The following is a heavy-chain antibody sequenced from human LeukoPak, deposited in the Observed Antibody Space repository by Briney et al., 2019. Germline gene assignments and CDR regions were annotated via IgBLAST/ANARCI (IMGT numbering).Heavy chain of an antibody. D-gene: IGHD3-16*02. CDR3: ARVSRGRYLFDI. V-gene: IGHV4-39*07. CDR2: INYSGST. Sequence: SETLSLTCSVSGASISRSSYFWGWIRQPPGKGLEWIGIINYSGSTYYNPSLESRITISVDTSKDQFSLKLTSVTAADTAMYYCARVSRGRYLFDIWGQGTMATVSS. J-gene: IGHJ3*02. CDR1: GASISRSSYF.